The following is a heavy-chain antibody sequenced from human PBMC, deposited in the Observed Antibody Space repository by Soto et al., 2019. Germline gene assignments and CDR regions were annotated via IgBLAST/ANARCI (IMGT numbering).Heavy chain of an antibody. Sequence: GGSLRLSCAASGFTFSSYGMHWVRQAPGKGLEWVAVIWYDGSNKYYADSVKGRFTISRDNAKNSLYLQMNSLRAEDTAVYYCARDLLANEYYFDYWGQGTLVTVSS. CDR2: IWYDGSNK. CDR3: ARDLLANEYYFDY. CDR1: GFTFSSYG. J-gene: IGHJ4*02. D-gene: IGHD1-1*01. V-gene: IGHV3-33*01.